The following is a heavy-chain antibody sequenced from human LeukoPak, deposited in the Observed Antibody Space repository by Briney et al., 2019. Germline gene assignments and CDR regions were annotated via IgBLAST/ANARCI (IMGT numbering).Heavy chain of an antibody. J-gene: IGHJ5*02. CDR3: ARLVAATSRWFDP. CDR1: GYSFTTYW. CDR2: IYPGDSDT. Sequence: AGESLKISCKGSGYSFTTYWIGWVRQMPGKGLEWMGIIYPGDSDTRYSPSFQGQVTMSADKSISTAYLQWSSLKASDTAMYYCARLVAATSRWFDPWGQGTLVTVSS. V-gene: IGHV5-51*01. D-gene: IGHD2-15*01.